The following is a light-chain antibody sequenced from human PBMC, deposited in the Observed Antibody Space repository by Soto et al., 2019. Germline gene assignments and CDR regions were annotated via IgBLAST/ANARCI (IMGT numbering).Light chain of an antibody. CDR3: QSYDSSLSGTV. V-gene: IGLV1-40*01. Sequence: QSVLTQPPSVSGAPGQRVTISCSGSSSNIGAGNAVHWYQHLPGTAPKRLMYGNNNRPSGVTDRFSGSKSGTSASLAITGLQAEDEADYYCQSYDSSLSGTVFGTGTKVTVL. CDR2: GNN. CDR1: SSNIGAGNA. J-gene: IGLJ1*01.